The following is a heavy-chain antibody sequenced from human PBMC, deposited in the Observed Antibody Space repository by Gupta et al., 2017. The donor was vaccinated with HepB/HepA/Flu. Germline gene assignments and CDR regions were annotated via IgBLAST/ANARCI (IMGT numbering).Heavy chain of an antibody. CDR2: IYPGDSDT. J-gene: IGHJ6*02. CDR1: GYGFANSW. CDR3: ARHVTYMVDYNAMDV. V-gene: IGHV5-51*01. D-gene: IGHD3-10*01. Sequence: EVHLVQSGAEVRQSGQSLKISCRGSGYGFANSWPPWVRQMPGKGLEWMGVIYPGDSDTRYSPSFQGQVTISADRSTKTAYLQWHSLKASDTATYYCARHVTYMVDYNAMDVWGQGTTVTVS.